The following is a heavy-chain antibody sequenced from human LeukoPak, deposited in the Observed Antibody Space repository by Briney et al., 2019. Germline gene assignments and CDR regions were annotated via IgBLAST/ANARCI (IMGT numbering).Heavy chain of an antibody. Sequence: ASVKVSCKASGYTFTNYAISWVRQAPGQGLEWVGWISAYNGNTNYAQKLQGRVIMTTDTSTSTAYMDLRSLRSDDTAVYYCARVRNSGFRYVDSWGQGTLVTVSS. V-gene: IGHV1-18*01. CDR2: ISAYNGNT. J-gene: IGHJ4*02. CDR3: ARVRNSGFRYVDS. CDR1: GYTFTNYA. D-gene: IGHD5-12*01.